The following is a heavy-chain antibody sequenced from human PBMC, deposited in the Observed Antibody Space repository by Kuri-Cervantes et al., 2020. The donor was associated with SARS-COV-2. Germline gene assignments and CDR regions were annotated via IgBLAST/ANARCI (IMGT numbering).Heavy chain of an antibody. J-gene: IGHJ3*02. CDR3: AREMREVGIRGLDI. CDR1: GYMFGGYH. V-gene: IGHV1-2*02. D-gene: IGHD3-22*01. CDR2: VQSDIGGT. Sequence: ASVKVSCKASGYMFGGYHMHWGRQAPGQGLEWMGWVQSDIGGTNYPQKFQGRVTMTRDTSTRTVYMELSDLRSDDTAVYYCAREMREVGIRGLDIWGQGKMVTVSS.